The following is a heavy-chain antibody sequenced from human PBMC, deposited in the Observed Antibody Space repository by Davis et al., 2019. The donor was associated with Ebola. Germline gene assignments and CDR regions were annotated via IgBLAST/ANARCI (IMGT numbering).Heavy chain of an antibody. Sequence: SETLSLTCTVSGGSISSYYWSWIRQPPGKGLEWIGYIYYSGSTNYNPSLKSRVTISVDTSKNQFSLKLSSVTAADTAVYYCARRGNNSWYYYFDYWGQGTLVTVSS. J-gene: IGHJ4*02. D-gene: IGHD6-13*01. CDR3: ARRGNNSWYYYFDY. V-gene: IGHV4-59*08. CDR2: IYYSGST. CDR1: GGSISSYY.